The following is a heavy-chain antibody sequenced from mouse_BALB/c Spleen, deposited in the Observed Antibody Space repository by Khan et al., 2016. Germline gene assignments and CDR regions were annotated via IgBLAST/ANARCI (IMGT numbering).Heavy chain of an antibody. CDR3: TRHGYVAWFTY. J-gene: IGHJ3*01. Sequence: VQLQQSGPELMKPGASVKISCKASGYSFTSYYIHWVKQSHGKSLEWIGYVDPFSGGTTYNQKFKGKTTLTVDTSSSTAYIHFSNLTSEDSAVYYWTRHGYVAWFTYWGKETLVTVSA. CDR1: GYSFTSYY. V-gene: IGHV1S135*01. D-gene: IGHD2-2*01. CDR2: VDPFSGGT.